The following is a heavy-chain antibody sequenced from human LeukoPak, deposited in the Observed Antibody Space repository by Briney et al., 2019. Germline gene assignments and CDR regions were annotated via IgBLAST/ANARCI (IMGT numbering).Heavy chain of an antibody. D-gene: IGHD7-27*01. CDR2: IVVGSGNT. V-gene: IGHV1-58*01. CDR1: GFTFTSSA. Sequence: SVKVSCKASGFTFTSSAVQWVRQARGQRLEWIGWIVVGSGNTNYAQKFQERVTITRDMSTSTAYMELSSLRSEDTAVCYCAAPGTGDPAQFDYWGQGTLVTVSS. J-gene: IGHJ4*02. CDR3: AAPGTGDPAQFDY.